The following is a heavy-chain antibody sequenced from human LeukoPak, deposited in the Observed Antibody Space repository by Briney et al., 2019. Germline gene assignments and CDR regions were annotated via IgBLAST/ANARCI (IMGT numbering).Heavy chain of an antibody. Sequence: ASVKVSCKASGYTFTGYYMHWVRQAPGQGLEWMGWINPNSGGTNYALKFQGRVTMTRDTSISTAYMGLSRLRSDDTAVYYCARDRVMIVVGPTYAFDIWGQGTMVTVSS. J-gene: IGHJ3*02. V-gene: IGHV1-2*02. D-gene: IGHD3-22*01. CDR3: ARDRVMIVVGPTYAFDI. CDR1: GYTFTGYY. CDR2: INPNSGGT.